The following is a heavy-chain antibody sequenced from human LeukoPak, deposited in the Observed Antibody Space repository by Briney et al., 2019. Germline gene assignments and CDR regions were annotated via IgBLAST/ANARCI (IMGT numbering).Heavy chain of an antibody. CDR3: ALVPAAMSGYYYGMDV. Sequence: ASVTVSFKASGYTFTIYGISWVRQAPGQGLEWMGWISAYNGNTNYAQKLQGSVTMTTDPSTSTAHMELRSLRSDDTAVYYCALVPAAMSGYYYGMDVWGQGTTVTVSS. J-gene: IGHJ6*02. CDR2: ISAYNGNT. CDR1: GYTFTIYG. V-gene: IGHV1-18*01. D-gene: IGHD2-2*01.